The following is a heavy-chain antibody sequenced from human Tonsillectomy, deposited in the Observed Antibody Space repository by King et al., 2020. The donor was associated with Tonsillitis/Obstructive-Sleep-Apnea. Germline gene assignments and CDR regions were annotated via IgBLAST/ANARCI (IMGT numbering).Heavy chain of an antibody. V-gene: IGHV3-23*04. J-gene: IGHJ4*02. D-gene: IGHD2-2*01. CDR1: GFTFSSYA. Sequence: VQLVESGGGLVQPGGSLRLSCAASGFTFSSYAMSWVRQAPGKGLEWVSAISGSGGSKYYADSVKGRFNISRDNSKNTLYLQMNSLRAEDPAVYYCAKRVYCSSTSCYLCCYSDYWGQGTLVTVSS. CDR3: AKRVYCSSTSCYLCCYSDY. CDR2: ISGSGGSK.